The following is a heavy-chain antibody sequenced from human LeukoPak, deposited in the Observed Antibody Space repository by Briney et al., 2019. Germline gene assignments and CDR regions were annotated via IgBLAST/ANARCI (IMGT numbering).Heavy chain of an antibody. D-gene: IGHD4-17*01. Sequence: GGSLRLSCAASGFTFSSYSMNWVRQAPGKGLEWVSYISSSSSTIYYADSVKGRFTISRDNAKNSLYLQMNSLRAEDTAVYYCARDVTTVTTNEFDYWGQGTLVTVSS. CDR2: ISSSSSTI. V-gene: IGHV3-48*01. J-gene: IGHJ4*02. CDR1: GFTFSSYS. CDR3: ARDVTTVTTNEFDY.